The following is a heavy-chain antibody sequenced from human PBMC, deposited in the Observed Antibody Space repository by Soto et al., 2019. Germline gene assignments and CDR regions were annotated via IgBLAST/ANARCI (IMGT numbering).Heavy chain of an antibody. Sequence: SENLSLTCTVSGGSVTTSTYYWSWLRQPPGKGLEWIGSIYYRGSTYYNTSLKSRITISVDTSKNQFSLKLSSAAAADTAVYYCTVNPTTAFFTLSFD. D-gene: IGHD1-1*01. J-gene: IGHJ4*01. CDR3: TVNPTTAFFTLSFD. V-gene: IGHV4-39*01. CDR2: IYYRGST. CDR1: GGSVTTSTYY.